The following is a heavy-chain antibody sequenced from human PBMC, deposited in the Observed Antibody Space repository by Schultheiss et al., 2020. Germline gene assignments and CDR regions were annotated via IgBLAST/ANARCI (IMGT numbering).Heavy chain of an antibody. CDR1: GLTFSNAW. CDR3: ATGTFRAYYSMDV. V-gene: IGHV3-15*01. D-gene: IGHD3-16*01. J-gene: IGHJ6*02. Sequence: GESLKISCTASGLTFSNAWMTWVRQAPGKGLEWVGRIKSQTGGGTTEHAAPVKGRFTISRDDSKNTLYLQLNSLKTEDTAVYYCATGTFRAYYSMDVWGQGTTVTVSS. CDR2: IKSQTGGGTT.